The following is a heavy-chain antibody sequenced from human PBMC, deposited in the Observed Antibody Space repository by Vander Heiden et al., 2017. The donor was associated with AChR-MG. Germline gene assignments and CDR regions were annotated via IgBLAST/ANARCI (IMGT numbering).Heavy chain of an antibody. CDR2: VYSSGST. CDR3: ARDRHDLLIGLDS. J-gene: IGHJ4*02. CDR1: GASIGSGRYY. Sequence: QVQLQESGPGLVKTSQTLSLTCNVSGASIGSGRYYWSWIRQPAGKGLEWIGRVYSSGSTNYNPSLKSRVTISVDPSKNQFSLKLTSVTAADTAVYYCARDRHDLLIGLDSWGQGALVSVSS. D-gene: IGHD3-9*01. V-gene: IGHV4-61*02.